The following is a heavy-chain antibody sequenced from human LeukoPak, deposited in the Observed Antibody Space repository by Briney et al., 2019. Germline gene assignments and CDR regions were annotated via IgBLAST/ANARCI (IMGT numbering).Heavy chain of an antibody. V-gene: IGHV1-69*01. CDR1: GGTFSSYA. Sequence: GSSVKVSCKASGGTFSSYAISWVRQAPGQGLEWMGGIIPIFGTANYAQKFQGRVTITADESTSTAYMELSSLRSEDTAVYYCARDRIAAAGPHYWFVPWGQGTLVTVSS. D-gene: IGHD6-13*01. CDR2: IIPIFGTA. CDR3: ARDRIAAAGPHYWFVP. J-gene: IGHJ5*02.